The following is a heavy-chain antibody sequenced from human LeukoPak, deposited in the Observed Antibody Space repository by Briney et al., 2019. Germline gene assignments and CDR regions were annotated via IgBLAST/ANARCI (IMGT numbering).Heavy chain of an antibody. J-gene: IGHJ5*02. CDR2: ISGSGGST. V-gene: IGHV3-23*01. Sequence: GGSLRLSCAASGFTFSSYAMSWVRQAPGKGLEWVSAISGSGGSTYYADSVKGRFTISRDNSKNTLYLQMNSLRAEDTALYYCAKGDGINHYHWFDPWGQGTLVTVSS. CDR1: GFTFSSYA. D-gene: IGHD2-15*01. CDR3: AKGDGINHYHWFDP.